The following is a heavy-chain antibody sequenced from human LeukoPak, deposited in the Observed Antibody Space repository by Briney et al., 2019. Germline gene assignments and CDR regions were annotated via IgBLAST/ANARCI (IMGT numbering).Heavy chain of an antibody. D-gene: IGHD3-10*01. V-gene: IGHV3-23*01. Sequence: GGSLRLPCAASGFTFSSYAMSWVRQAPGKGLEWVSAISGSGGSTYHADSVKGRFTISRDNSKNTLYLQMNSLRAEDTAVYYCAKRRGVQGIDYWGQGTLVTVSS. CDR2: ISGSGGST. CDR3: AKRRGVQGIDY. CDR1: GFTFSSYA. J-gene: IGHJ4*02.